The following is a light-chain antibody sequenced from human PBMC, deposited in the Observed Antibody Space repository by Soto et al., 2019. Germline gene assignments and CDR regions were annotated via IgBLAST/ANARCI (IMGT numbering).Light chain of an antibody. J-gene: IGLJ1*01. CDR2: GNS. V-gene: IGLV1-40*01. Sequence: QSVLTQPPSVSGAPGQRVTISCTGSSSNIGAGYDVHWYQQLPGTAPKLLIYGNSNRPSGVPDRFSGSKSGTSASLAITGLHAEDEDDYYCQSYDSSMSGYVVGTGTKLNVL. CDR3: QSYDSSMSGYV. CDR1: SSNIGAGYD.